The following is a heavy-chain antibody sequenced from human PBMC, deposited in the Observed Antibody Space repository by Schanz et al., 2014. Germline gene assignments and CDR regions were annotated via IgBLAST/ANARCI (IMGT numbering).Heavy chain of an antibody. J-gene: IGHJ4*02. CDR2: IWYDGNNK. D-gene: IGHD3-9*01. V-gene: IGHV3-33*06. Sequence: QVQLAESGGGVVQPGRSLRLSCAASGFAFNNYGMHWVRQAPGKGLEWVAIIWYDGNNKKYADSVKGRFTISRDNFKNTLFLQMNSLSAEDTAVYYCAKRNHDMQSLPLDYWGQGTLVTVSS. CDR3: AKRNHDMQSLPLDY. CDR1: GFAFNNYG.